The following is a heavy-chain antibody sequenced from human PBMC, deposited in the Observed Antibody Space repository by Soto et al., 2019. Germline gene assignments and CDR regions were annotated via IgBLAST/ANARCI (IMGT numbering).Heavy chain of an antibody. J-gene: IGHJ4*02. Sequence: QVQLVQSGAEVKKPGSSVRVSCKASGGIFSTYAISWLRQAPGQGLEWMGGLIPIFGTPNYGQKFQGRVTITADESTSTAYMELTRLRSEDTAVYYCARDRDDYGSGNYYNRIDFWGQGTLVTVSS. CDR2: LIPIFGTP. CDR1: GGIFSTYA. CDR3: ARDRDDYGSGNYYNRIDF. V-gene: IGHV1-69*01. D-gene: IGHD3-10*01.